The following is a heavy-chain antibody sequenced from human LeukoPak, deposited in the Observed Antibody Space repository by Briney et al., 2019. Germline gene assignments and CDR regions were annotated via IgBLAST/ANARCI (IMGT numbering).Heavy chain of an antibody. Sequence: GASVKVSCKASGYTFTGYYMHWVRQAPGQGLEWMGWINPNSGGTNYAQKFQGRVTMTRDTSISTAYMELSRLRSDDTAVYYCEGENSSSSGWLHHIYYYMDVWGKGTTVTVSS. CDR2: INPNSGGT. CDR3: EGENSSSSGWLHHIYYYMDV. CDR1: GYTFTGYY. D-gene: IGHD6-6*01. J-gene: IGHJ6*03. V-gene: IGHV1-2*02.